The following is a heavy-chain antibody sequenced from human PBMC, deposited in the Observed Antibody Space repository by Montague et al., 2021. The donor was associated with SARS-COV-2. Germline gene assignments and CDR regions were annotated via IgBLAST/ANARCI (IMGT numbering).Heavy chain of an antibody. J-gene: IGHJ6*02. CDR2: IYYSGST. V-gene: IGHV4-59*01. D-gene: IGHD2-8*01. CDR1: GGSISGFY. CDR3: ARLLRSCTNGVCRTYYYYALDV. Sequence: SETLSLTCTVSGGSISGFYWSWIRQPPGKGLEWIGYIYYSGSTEYNPSLESRVAVSVDRSKNQVSLKLTSVTAADTAVYYCARLLRSCTNGVCRTYYYYALDVWGQGTTVTVS.